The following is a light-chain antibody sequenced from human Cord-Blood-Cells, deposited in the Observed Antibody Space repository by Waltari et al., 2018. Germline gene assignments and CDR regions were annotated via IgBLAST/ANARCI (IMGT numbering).Light chain of an antibody. CDR1: SSDVGSYNL. CDR2: EGS. Sequence: QSALTQPASVSGSPGQSITISCTGTSSDVGSYNLFSWYQQHPGKAPKLMIYEGSKRPSGVYYRCSGSESGKTASLRISGLRADDEADYYSCSWAGSSTWVFGGGTKLTVL. J-gene: IGLJ3*02. CDR3: CSWAGSSTWV. V-gene: IGLV2-23*01.